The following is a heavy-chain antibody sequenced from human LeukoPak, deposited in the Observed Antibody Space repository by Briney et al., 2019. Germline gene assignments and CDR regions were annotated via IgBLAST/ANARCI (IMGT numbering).Heavy chain of an antibody. CDR3: AGTIAAAGTPFDY. J-gene: IGHJ4*02. V-gene: IGHV1-69*05. CDR1: GGTFSSYA. D-gene: IGHD6-13*01. Sequence: ASVKVSCKASGGTFSSYAISWVRQAPGQGLEWMGGIIPIFGTANYAQKFQGRVTITTDESTSTAYMELSSLRSEDTAVYYCAGTIAAAGTPFDYWGQGTLVTVSS. CDR2: IIPIFGTA.